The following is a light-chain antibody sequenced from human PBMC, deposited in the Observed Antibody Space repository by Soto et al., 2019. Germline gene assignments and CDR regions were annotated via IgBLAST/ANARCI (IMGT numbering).Light chain of an antibody. J-gene: IGLJ2*01. CDR3: NSYRSTSDIVA. Sequence: QSALTQPASVSGSPGQSIAISCTGTSSDVGGYNFVSWYQQHPGKAPKLIIYEVNNRPSGVSDRFSGSKSGNTASLTISGLQAEDEADYYCNSYRSTSDIVAFGGGTKVTVL. CDR1: SSDVGGYNF. V-gene: IGLV2-14*01. CDR2: EVN.